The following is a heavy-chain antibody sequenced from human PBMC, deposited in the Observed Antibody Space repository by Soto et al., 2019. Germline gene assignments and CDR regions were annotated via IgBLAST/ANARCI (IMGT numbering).Heavy chain of an antibody. CDR3: ARVLAARASRDFDY. J-gene: IGHJ4*02. CDR2: INPSGGT. D-gene: IGHD6-6*01. V-gene: IGHV4-34*01. Sequence: SETLSLTCAVYGGFFITDYWSWIRQPPGKGLEWIGEINPSGGTNYNPSLKSRVTISVATSKNQFSLKLSSVTAADTAVYYCARVLAARASRDFDYWGQGTLVTVSS. CDR1: GGFFITDY.